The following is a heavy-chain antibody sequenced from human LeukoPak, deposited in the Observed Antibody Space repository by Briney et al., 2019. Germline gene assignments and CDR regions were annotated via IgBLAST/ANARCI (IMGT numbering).Heavy chain of an antibody. CDR2: IYSDGSGT. Sequence: QPGGSLRLSCAASGFTFSSYWMHWVRQAPGKGLVWVSRIYSDGSGTTYADSVKGRFTISRDNAKNTLYLQMNSLRADDTAVYYCARGWYSSSLDYWGQGTLVTVSS. CDR3: ARGWYSSSLDY. V-gene: IGHV3-74*01. J-gene: IGHJ4*02. D-gene: IGHD6-13*01. CDR1: GFTFSSYW.